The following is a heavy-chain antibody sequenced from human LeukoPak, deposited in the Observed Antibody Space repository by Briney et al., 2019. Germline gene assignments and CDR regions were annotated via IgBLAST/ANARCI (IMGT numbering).Heavy chain of an antibody. CDR3: PHSGVYYYGSGSYSDY. CDR1: GFSLSTSGVG. Sequence: SGPTLVNPTQTLTLTCTFSGFSLSTSGVGVGWIRQPPGKALEWLALIYWDDDKRYSPSLKSRLTITKDTSKNQVVLTMTNMDPVKTPKYSCPHSGVYYYGSGSYSDYWGQGTRVTVPS. CDR2: IYWDDDK. J-gene: IGHJ4*02. D-gene: IGHD3-10*01. V-gene: IGHV2-5*02.